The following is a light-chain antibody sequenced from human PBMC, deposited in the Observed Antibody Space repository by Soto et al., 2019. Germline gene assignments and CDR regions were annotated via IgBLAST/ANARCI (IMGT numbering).Light chain of an antibody. CDR2: AAS. CDR3: QQLNRA. CDR1: QGISSY. Sequence: DIQMTQSPSTLSASVGDRVTITCRASQGISSYLAWYQQKPGKAPKLLIYAASTLQSGVPSRFSGSGSGTEFTLTISSLQPEDFATYYCQQLNRAFGPGTKVDIK. J-gene: IGKJ3*01. V-gene: IGKV1-9*01.